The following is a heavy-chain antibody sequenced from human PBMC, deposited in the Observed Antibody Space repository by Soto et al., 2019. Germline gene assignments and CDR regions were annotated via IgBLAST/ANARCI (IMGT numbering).Heavy chain of an antibody. J-gene: IGHJ3*02. CDR2: IYYSGST. CDR1: GGSISSGDYY. V-gene: IGHV4-30-4*01. CDR3: AREAHYDFWSGYYPYSFDI. Sequence: SETLSLTCTVSGGSISSGDYYWSWIRQPPGKGLEWIGYIYYSGSTYYNPSLKSRVTISVDTSKNQFSLKLSSVTAADTAVYYCAREAHYDFWSGYYPYSFDIWGQGTMVTVSS. D-gene: IGHD3-3*01.